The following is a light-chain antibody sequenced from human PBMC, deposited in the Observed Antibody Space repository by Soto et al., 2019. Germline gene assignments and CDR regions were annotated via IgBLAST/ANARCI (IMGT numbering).Light chain of an antibody. J-gene: IGLJ1*01. CDR1: SSNIGNND. CDR3: AAWDDSLGEV. CDR2: KNN. Sequence: QSVVTQPPSASGTPGQRVTISCSGSSSNIGNNDVYWYQQFPGTAPKLVVYKNNQRPSEVPDRFSGSKSGTSASLAISGLRSEDEADYYCAAWDDSLGEVFGTGTKVTVL. V-gene: IGLV1-47*01.